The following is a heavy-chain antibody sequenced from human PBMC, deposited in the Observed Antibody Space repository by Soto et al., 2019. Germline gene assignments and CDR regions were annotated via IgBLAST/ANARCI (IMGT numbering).Heavy chain of an antibody. D-gene: IGHD3-10*01. J-gene: IGHJ6*02. CDR3: ARGQLVWYGDLTPYHRDMDV. Sequence: QVQLQQWGAGLLRPSEILSLTCAFYGGSFDDFYWSWVRQSPGKGLEWVGEISHDGGTNYSPSLASRVSISVYTSKNQFSLHLRSVTAADTGLYYCARGQLVWYGDLTPYHRDMDVWGQGTTVTVSS. CDR2: ISHDGGT. V-gene: IGHV4-34*02. CDR1: GGSFDDFY.